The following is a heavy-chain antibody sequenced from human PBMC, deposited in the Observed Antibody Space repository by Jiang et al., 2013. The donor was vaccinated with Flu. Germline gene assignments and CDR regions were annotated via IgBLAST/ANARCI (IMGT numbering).Heavy chain of an antibody. V-gene: IGHV3-30*01. Sequence: RFTISRDNSKNTLYLQMNSLRAEDTAVYYCARDRRYCSSTSCLFDYWGQGTLVTVSS. D-gene: IGHD2-2*01. J-gene: IGHJ4*02. CDR3: ARDRRYCSSTSCLFDY.